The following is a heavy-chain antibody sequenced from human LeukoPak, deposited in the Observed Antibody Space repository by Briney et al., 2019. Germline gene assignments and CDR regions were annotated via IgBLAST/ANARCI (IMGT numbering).Heavy chain of an antibody. CDR2: ISWNSGSI. D-gene: IGHD3-3*01. CDR1: GFTFDDYA. J-gene: IGHJ4*02. CDR3: ARAGGPLRFLEWLQSTFDY. V-gene: IGHV3-9*01. Sequence: PGGSLRLSCAASGFTFDDYAMHWVRQAPGKGLEWVSGISWNSGSIGYADSVKGRFTISRDNAKNSLYLQMNSLRAEDTALYYCARAGGPLRFLEWLQSTFDYWGQGTLVTVSS.